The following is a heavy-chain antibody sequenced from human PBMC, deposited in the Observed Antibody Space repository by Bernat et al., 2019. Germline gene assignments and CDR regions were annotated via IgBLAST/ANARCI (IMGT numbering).Heavy chain of an antibody. D-gene: IGHD6-13*01. CDR3: AITPYSSSWYRRRHYYFDY. V-gene: IGHV3-23*04. J-gene: IGHJ4*02. CDR1: GFTFSSYA. Sequence: EVQLVESGGGLVQPGGSLRLSCAASGFTFSSYAMSWVRQAPGKGLEWVSAISGSGGSTYYADSVKGRFTISRDNSKNTLYLQMNSLRAEDTAVYYCAITPYSSSWYRRRHYYFDYWGQGTLVTVSS. CDR2: ISGSGGST.